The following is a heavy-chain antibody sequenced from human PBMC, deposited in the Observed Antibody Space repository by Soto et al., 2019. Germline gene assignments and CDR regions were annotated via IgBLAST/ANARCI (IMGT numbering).Heavy chain of an antibody. CDR1: GFTFDDYA. CDR3: AKGYGDPPNLSGGMDV. D-gene: IGHD3-10*01. J-gene: IGHJ6*02. CDR2: ISWNSGSI. V-gene: IGHV3-9*01. Sequence: EVQLVESGGGLVQPGRSLRLSCAASGFTFDDYAMHWVRQAPGKGLEWVSGISWNSGSIGYADSVKGRFTISRDNAKNSLYLQMNSLRAEDTALYYCAKGYGDPPNLSGGMDVWGQGTTVTVSS.